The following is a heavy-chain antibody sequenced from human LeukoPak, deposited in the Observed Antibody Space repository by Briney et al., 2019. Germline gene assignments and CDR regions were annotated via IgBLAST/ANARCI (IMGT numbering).Heavy chain of an antibody. CDR1: GVSISNKY. CDR3: ATFNWFFDL. V-gene: IGHV4-59*01. J-gene: IGHJ2*01. Sequence: PSETLSLTCTVSGVSISNKYWSWIRQSPGKGLQWIGYIDNSGSTKYNPYLKSRVSTSVDTSKNHVSLELRSVTAADTALYYCATFNWFFDLWGRGTLVTVSS. CDR2: IDNSGST.